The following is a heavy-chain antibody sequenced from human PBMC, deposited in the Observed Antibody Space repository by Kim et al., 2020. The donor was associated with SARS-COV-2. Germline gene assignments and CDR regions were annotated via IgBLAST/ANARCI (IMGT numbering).Heavy chain of an antibody. CDR2: IYYSGST. CDR3: ARWEWDAFDI. D-gene: IGHD3-3*01. J-gene: IGHJ3*02. CDR1: GGSISSYY. V-gene: IGHV4-59*13. Sequence: SETLSLTCTVSGGSISSYYWSWIRQPPGKGLEWIGYIYYSGSTNYNPSLKSRVTISVDTSKNQFSLKLSSVTAADTAVYYCARWEWDAFDIWGQGTMVTVSS.